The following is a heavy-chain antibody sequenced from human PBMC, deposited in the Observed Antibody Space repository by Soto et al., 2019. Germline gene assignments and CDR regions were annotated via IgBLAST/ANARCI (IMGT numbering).Heavy chain of an antibody. CDR1: GFSLSTSGVG. CDR3: ARPYYFCSEWLYWYFDL. Sequence: QITLKESGPPLVKPTQTLTLTCTFSGFSLSTSGVGVGWIRQPPGKALEWLALIYWDDDKRYSPSLKSRLTITKDTSKNQVVLTMTNMDPVYTATYYCARPYYFCSEWLYWYFDLWGRGTLVTVSS. CDR2: IYWDDDK. J-gene: IGHJ2*01. D-gene: IGHD3-10*01. V-gene: IGHV2-5*02.